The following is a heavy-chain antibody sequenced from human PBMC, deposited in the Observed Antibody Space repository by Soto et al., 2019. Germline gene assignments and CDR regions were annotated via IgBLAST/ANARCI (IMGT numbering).Heavy chain of an antibody. CDR2: ISAYNGNT. V-gene: IGHV1-18*01. CDR1: GYTFTSYG. Sequence: GASVKVSCKASGYTFTSYGISWVRQAPGQGLEWMGWISAYNGNTNYAQKLQGRVTMTTDTSTSTAYMELRSLRSDDTAVYYCARDPYDYGDYEWFDPWGQGTLVTVSS. J-gene: IGHJ5*02. CDR3: ARDPYDYGDYEWFDP. D-gene: IGHD4-17*01.